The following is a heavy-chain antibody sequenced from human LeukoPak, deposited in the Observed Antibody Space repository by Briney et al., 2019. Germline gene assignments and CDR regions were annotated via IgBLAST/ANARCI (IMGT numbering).Heavy chain of an antibody. CDR3: AKEFAYEYYFDY. J-gene: IGHJ4*02. Sequence: GGSLRLSCAASGFTFSSYGMHWVRQAPGKGLEWVAVISYDGSNKYYADSVKGRFTISRDNSKNTLYLQMNSLRAEDTAVYYCAKEFAYEYYFDYWGQGTLVTVSS. V-gene: IGHV3-30*18. CDR1: GFTFSSYG. D-gene: IGHD3-16*01. CDR2: ISYDGSNK.